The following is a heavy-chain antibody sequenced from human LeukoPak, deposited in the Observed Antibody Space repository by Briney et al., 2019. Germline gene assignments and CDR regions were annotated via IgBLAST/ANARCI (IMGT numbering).Heavy chain of an antibody. Sequence: PGGSLRLSCAASGFTFSNYWMNWVRQAPGKGLEWVSVLIGSSGSTDYADSVKGRFTISRDNSKNTLFLQMNSLRAEDTAIYYCAKGAYDYIEIGYFDSWGQGTLVTVSS. CDR1: GFTFSNYW. CDR3: AKGAYDYIEIGYFDS. D-gene: IGHD5-12*01. J-gene: IGHJ4*02. CDR2: LIGSSGST. V-gene: IGHV3-23*01.